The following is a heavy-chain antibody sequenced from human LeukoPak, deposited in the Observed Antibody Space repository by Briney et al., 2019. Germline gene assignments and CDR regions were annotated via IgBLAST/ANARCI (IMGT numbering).Heavy chain of an antibody. D-gene: IGHD6-13*01. V-gene: IGHV1-2*02. CDR3: ATTSIAAAGVGGFDY. Sequence: ASVKVSCKASGYTFTGYYMHWVRQAPGQGLEWMGWINPNSGGTNYAQKFQGRVTMTRDTSISTVYMEPSSLRSEDTAVYYCATTSIAAAGVGGFDYWGQGTLVTVSS. J-gene: IGHJ4*02. CDR1: GYTFTGYY. CDR2: INPNSGGT.